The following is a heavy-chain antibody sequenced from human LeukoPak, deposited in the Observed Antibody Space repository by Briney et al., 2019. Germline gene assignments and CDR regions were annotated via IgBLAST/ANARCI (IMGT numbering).Heavy chain of an antibody. V-gene: IGHV3-53*01. J-gene: IGHJ5*02. CDR1: GVTVSSNY. CDR2: IYIGGST. CDR3: ARGRDFRRITIFGVVGGWFDP. D-gene: IGHD3-3*01. Sequence: GGSLRLSCAASGVTVSSNYMSWVREAPGKGLEWVSVIYIGGSTYYADLVKGRFTISRHNSKNTLYLQMNSLRAEDTAVYYCARGRDFRRITIFGVVGGWFDPWGQGTLVTVSS.